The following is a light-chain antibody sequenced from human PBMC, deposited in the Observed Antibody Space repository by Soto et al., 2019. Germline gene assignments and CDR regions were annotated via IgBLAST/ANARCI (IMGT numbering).Light chain of an antibody. V-gene: IGKV3-20*01. Sequence: EVMLTQSPGTLSLSPGERATLSCRASQSVSSSYLAWYQQKPGQAPRLLIYGASSRATGIPDRFSGSGSGTDFTLTISRLEPEDFAVYYCQQHGSSPWTFGQATKVDVK. CDR3: QQHGSSPWT. CDR2: GAS. J-gene: IGKJ1*01. CDR1: QSVSSSY.